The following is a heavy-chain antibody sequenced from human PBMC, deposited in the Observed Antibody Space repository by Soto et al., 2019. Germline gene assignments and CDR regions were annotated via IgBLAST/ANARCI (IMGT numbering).Heavy chain of an antibody. Sequence: QVQLVESGGGLVKPGGSLRLYCAASGFTFSDYYMSWIRQAPGKGLEWVSYISSSSSYTSYADSVKGRFTISRDNAKNSLYLQMNSLRAEDTAVYYCARRYCSVTSCPYSSLDPWGKGTLVTVSS. J-gene: IGHJ5*02. V-gene: IGHV3-11*05. CDR2: ISSSSSYT. CDR3: ARRYCSVTSCPYSSLDP. CDR1: GFTFSDYY. D-gene: IGHD2-2*01.